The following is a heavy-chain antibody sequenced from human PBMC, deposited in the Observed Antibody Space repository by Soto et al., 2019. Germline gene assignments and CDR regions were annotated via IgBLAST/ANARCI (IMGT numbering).Heavy chain of an antibody. CDR2: INPNSGGT. J-gene: IGHJ4*02. CDR1: GYTFTGYY. CDR3: ARDCGGDCYSYYFDY. V-gene: IGHV1-2*02. D-gene: IGHD2-21*02. Sequence: ASVKVSCKASGYTFTGYYVHWVRQAPGQGLEWMGWINPNSGGTNYAQKFQGRVTMTRDTSISTAYMELSRLRSDDTAVYYCARDCGGDCYSYYFDYWGQGTLVTVSS.